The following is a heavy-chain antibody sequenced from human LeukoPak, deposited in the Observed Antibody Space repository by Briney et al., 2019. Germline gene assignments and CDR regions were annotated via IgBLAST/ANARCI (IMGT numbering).Heavy chain of an antibody. CDR3: ARARRRDRMDI. J-gene: IGHJ3*02. CDR1: GGSISGYY. V-gene: IGHV4-34*01. Sequence: PSETLSLTCTVSGGSISGYYWSWIRQPPGKGLEWIGEINHSGSTNYNPSLKSRVTISVDTSKNQFSLKLSSVTAADTAVYYCARARRRDRMDIWGQGTMVTVSS. CDR2: INHSGST. D-gene: IGHD2-8*01.